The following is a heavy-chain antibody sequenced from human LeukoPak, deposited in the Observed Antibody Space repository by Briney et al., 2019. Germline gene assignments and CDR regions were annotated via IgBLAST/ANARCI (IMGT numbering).Heavy chain of an antibody. CDR3: ARSLGYCSSTSCYRSWDYYYYYMDV. Sequence: PGGSLRLSCAASGFTFSKYGMHWVRQAPGKGLEWVAVISNDGSDTYYVDSVKGRFTISRDNSKNTVYLQMNSLRAEDTAVYYCARSLGYCSSTSCYRSWDYYYYYMDVWGKGTTVTVSS. CDR2: ISNDGSDT. D-gene: IGHD2-2*02. V-gene: IGHV3-30*03. J-gene: IGHJ6*03. CDR1: GFTFSKYG.